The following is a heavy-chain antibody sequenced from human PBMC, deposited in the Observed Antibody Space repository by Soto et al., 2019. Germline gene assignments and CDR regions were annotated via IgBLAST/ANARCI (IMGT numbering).Heavy chain of an antibody. D-gene: IGHD2-15*01. CDR1: GFTFKGAW. J-gene: IGHJ4*02. V-gene: IGHV3-15*07. Sequence: GGSLRLSCVASGFTFKGAWMNWVRQAPGKGLEWVGRVKSKVDGGTIDYAAPVKGRFTISRDDSKDTVYLQMNSLKTEDTAVYYVTADLPTPIPQVDQWGQGTLVTVSS. CDR2: VKSKVDGGTI. CDR3: TADLPTPIPQVDQ.